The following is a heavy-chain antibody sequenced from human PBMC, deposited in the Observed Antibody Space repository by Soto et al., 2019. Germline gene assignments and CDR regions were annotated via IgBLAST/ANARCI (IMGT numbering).Heavy chain of an antibody. D-gene: IGHD1-1*01. CDR2: ISDYGRI. J-gene: IGHJ4*02. CDR1: GFTFGNYW. CDR3: ARGGLEPFDH. V-gene: IGHV3-74*01. Sequence: PGGSLRLSCAASGFTFGNYWMHWVRQAPGKGLLWVSRISDYGRINYADSVKDRFIISRDDARSELYLQLNDLRVEDTATYYCARGGLEPFDHWGQGALVTVPS.